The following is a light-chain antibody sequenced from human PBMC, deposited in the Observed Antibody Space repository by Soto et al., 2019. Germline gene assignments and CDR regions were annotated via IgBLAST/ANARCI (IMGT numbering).Light chain of an antibody. V-gene: IGLV1-40*01. J-gene: IGLJ1*01. CDR3: HSYYNSLSVYV. CDR2: GNS. Sequence: QSVLTQPPSVSGAPGQRVTISCTGSSSNIGAHYDVHWYQQLPGTAPKLLIYGNSNRPSGVPDRFSGSKSGTSASLAITGLQAEDEADYYCHSYYNSLSVYVFGTGTKLTVL. CDR1: SSNIGAHYD.